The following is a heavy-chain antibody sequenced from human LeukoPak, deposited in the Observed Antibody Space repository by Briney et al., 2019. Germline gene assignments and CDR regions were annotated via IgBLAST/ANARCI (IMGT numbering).Heavy chain of an antibody. Sequence: GGSLKISCKGSGSSFTSYLIGWVRQMPGKGVEWVGIMSPGNSDTRYSPSFQGQVTISADKSISTAYLQWSSLKASDTAMYYCARHQATTVVTYLPEYAFDIWGQGTMVTVSS. CDR2: MSPGNSDT. J-gene: IGHJ3*02. CDR3: ARHQATTVVTYLPEYAFDI. CDR1: GSSFTSYL. D-gene: IGHD4-23*01. V-gene: IGHV5-51*01.